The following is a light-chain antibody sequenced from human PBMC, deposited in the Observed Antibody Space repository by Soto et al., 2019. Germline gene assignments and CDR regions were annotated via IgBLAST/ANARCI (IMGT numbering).Light chain of an antibody. CDR2: GAS. CDR1: QGITNY. J-gene: IGKJ4*01. CDR3: QKYNNAPLT. V-gene: IGKV1-27*01. Sequence: IQMTQFPSSLSASVGDRVTITCRASQGITNYLAWYQQKAVKVPKLLIYGASTLQSGVPSRLSGSGSGTDFTLTITSLQPEDVATYYCQKYNNAPLTFGGGTKVDIK.